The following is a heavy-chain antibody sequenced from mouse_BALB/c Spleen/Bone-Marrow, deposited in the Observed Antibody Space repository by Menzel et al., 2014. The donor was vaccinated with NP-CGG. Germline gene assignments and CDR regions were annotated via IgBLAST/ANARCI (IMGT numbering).Heavy chain of an antibody. CDR3: ARDGDYDEGYAMDY. CDR2: INPGSGGT. CDR1: GYAFTNYL. Sequence: VKLMESGAELVRPGTSGKVSCKASGYAFTNYLIEWVKRRPGQGLEWIGVINPGSGGTNYNEKFKGKATLTAGKSSSTAYMQLSSLTSDDSAVYFCARDGDYDEGYAMDYWGQAASATVSS. J-gene: IGHJ4*01. D-gene: IGHD2-4*01. V-gene: IGHV1-54*01.